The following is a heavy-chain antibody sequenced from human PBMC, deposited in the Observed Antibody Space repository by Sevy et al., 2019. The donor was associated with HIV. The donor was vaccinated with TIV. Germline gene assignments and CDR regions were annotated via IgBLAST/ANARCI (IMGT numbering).Heavy chain of an antibody. V-gene: IGHV3-23*01. CDR2: ISGSGGST. D-gene: IGHD2-2*01. Sequence: GGSLGLSCAASGFTFSSYAMSWVRQAPGKGLEWVSAISGSGGSTYYADSVKGRFTISRDNSKNTLYLQMNSLRAEDTVVYYCAKGSASVVPAAIWFDPWGQGTLVTVSS. CDR3: AKGSASVVPAAIWFDP. J-gene: IGHJ5*02. CDR1: GFTFSSYA.